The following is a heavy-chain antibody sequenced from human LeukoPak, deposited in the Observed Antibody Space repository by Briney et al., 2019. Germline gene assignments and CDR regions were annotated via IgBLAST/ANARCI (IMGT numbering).Heavy chain of an antibody. CDR2: ISSGSSYI. D-gene: IGHD7-27*01. V-gene: IGHV3-21*01. CDR3: ARDPWGSGPS. CDR1: GFTFSSYS. J-gene: IGHJ4*02. Sequence: PGGSLRLSCAASGFTFSSYSMIWVRQAPGKGLEWVSSISSGSSYIYYADSVKGRFTIPRDNAKNSLYLQMNSLRAEDTAVYYCARDPWGSGPSWGQGTLVTVSS.